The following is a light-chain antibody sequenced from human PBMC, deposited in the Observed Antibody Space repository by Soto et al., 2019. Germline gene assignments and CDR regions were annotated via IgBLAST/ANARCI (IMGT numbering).Light chain of an antibody. Sequence: DIQMTHSPSTLSASVGDAVDVTWRASQSINKWLAWHQQKPGKAPKLLIYDASSLQSGVPPRFSGSGSGTEFTLTIRSLQPDDIATYYCQQYSSYSAWTFGEGTKV. CDR1: QSINKW. CDR3: QQYSSYSAWT. V-gene: IGKV1-5*01. CDR2: DAS. J-gene: IGKJ1*01.